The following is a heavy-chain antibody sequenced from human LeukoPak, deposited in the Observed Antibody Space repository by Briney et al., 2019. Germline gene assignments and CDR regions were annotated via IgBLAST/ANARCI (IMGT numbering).Heavy chain of an antibody. J-gene: IGHJ1*01. D-gene: IGHD7-27*01. CDR1: GFTFSNAW. CDR2: IKSKTDGGTT. Sequence: GGSLRLSCAASGFTFSNAWMSWVRQAPGKGLEWVSRIKSKTDGGTTHYAAPVKGRFTISRDDSKDTLYLQMNSLKTEDTAVYYCSTDILETNWGGXWGXXXXVTV. V-gene: IGHV3-15*01. CDR3: STDILETNWGGX.